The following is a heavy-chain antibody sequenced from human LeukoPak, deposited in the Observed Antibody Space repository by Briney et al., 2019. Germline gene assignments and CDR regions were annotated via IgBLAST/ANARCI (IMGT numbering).Heavy chain of an antibody. CDR2: ISWDGDNS. Sequence: PGGSLRLSCAASGFTIDDYAMHWVRQAPGKGLEWASLISWDGDNSYYADSVKGRFTISRDNSKNSLYLQMNSLRPEDTALYYCAKGNIVVVTATQPDYWGQGTLVTVSS. J-gene: IGHJ4*02. D-gene: IGHD2-21*02. CDR3: AKGNIVVVTATQPDY. V-gene: IGHV3-43D*03. CDR1: GFTIDDYA.